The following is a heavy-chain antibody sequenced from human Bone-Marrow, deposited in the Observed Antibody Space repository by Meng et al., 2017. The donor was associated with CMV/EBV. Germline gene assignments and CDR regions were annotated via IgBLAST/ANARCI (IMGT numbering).Heavy chain of an antibody. CDR1: GFSVSSSY. CDR2: ISGSGGST. V-gene: IGHV3-23*01. D-gene: IGHD4-23*01. J-gene: IGHJ4*02. Sequence: GGSLRLSCAASGFSVSSSYMSWVRQAPGKGLEWVSAISGSGGSTYYADSVKGRFTISRDNSKNTLYLQMNSLRAEDTAVYYCAKVFQSSVVVTRYWGQGTLVTVSS. CDR3: AKVFQSSVVVTRY.